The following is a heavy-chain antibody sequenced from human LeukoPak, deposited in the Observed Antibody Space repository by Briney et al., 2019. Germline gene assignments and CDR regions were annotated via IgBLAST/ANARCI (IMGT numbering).Heavy chain of an antibody. CDR3: ASPCGSCHYYYYYGMNV. CDR1: GYTFTSYA. J-gene: IGHJ6*02. V-gene: IGHV7-4-1*02. CDR2: INTNTGNP. D-gene: IGHD2-15*01. Sequence: ASVKVSCKASGYTFTSYAMNWVRQAPGQGLEWMGWINTNTGNPTYAQGFTGRFVFSLDTSVSTAYLQISSLKAEDTAVYYSASPCGSCHYYYYYGMNVWGQGTTVTVSS.